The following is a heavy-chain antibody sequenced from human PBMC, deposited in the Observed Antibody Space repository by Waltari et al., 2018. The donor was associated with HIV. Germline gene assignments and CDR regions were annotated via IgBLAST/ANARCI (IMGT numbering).Heavy chain of an antibody. CDR2: VRDIDST. Sequence: EVQLLESGGGLVQPGGSLRLTCAASGSRFSNYAMSWVRRAPGKGMEWVAVVRDIDSTYYVDSVKGRFIISRDDSKDSLYLQMNSLRVEDTAVYYCAKDDRASRGLDDWGQGTLVTVSS. CDR1: GSRFSNYA. CDR3: AKDDRASRGLDD. D-gene: IGHD5-12*01. V-gene: IGHV3-23*01. J-gene: IGHJ4*02.